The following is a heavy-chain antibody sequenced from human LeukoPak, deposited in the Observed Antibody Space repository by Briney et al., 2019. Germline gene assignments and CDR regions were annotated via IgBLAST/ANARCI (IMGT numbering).Heavy chain of an antibody. CDR3: AKDLRTLSGTLDY. Sequence: GGSLRLSCAASGFTFSSYGMHWVRQAPGKGLEWVAFIRYDGSNKYYADSVKGRFTISRDNSKNTLYLQMNSLRAEDTAVYYCAKDLRTLSGTLDYWGQGTLVTVSS. D-gene: IGHD3-10*01. CDR2: IRYDGSNK. J-gene: IGHJ4*02. CDR1: GFTFSSYG. V-gene: IGHV3-30*02.